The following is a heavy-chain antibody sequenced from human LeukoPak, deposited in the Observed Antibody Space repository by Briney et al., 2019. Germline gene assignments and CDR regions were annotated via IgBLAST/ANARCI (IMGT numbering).Heavy chain of an antibody. D-gene: IGHD6-19*01. Sequence: ASVKFSCQASGYTFTSYYMHWVRQAPGQGLEWMGIINPSGGSTSYAQKFQGRVTMTRDTSTSTVYMELSSLRSEDTAVYYCARASGSSGWYDRSPHFGFDWGQGTLVTVSS. CDR2: INPSGGST. CDR1: GYTFTSYY. CDR3: ARASGSSGWYDRSPHFGFD. V-gene: IGHV1-46*01. J-gene: IGHJ4*02.